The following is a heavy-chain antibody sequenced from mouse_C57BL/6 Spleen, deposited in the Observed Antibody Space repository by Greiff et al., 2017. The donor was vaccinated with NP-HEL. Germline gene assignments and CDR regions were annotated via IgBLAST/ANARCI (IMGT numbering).Heavy chain of an antibody. CDR3: ARIDLTLYYGSSPPHWYFDV. D-gene: IGHD1-1*01. Sequence: QVQLQQSGAELARPGASVKLSCKASGYTFTSYGISWVKQRTGQGLEWIGEIYPRSGNTYYNEKFKGKATLTADKSSSTAYMELRSLTSEDSAVYFCARIDLTLYYGSSPPHWYFDVWGTGTTVTVSS. V-gene: IGHV1-81*01. J-gene: IGHJ1*03. CDR1: GYTFTSYG. CDR2: IYPRSGNT.